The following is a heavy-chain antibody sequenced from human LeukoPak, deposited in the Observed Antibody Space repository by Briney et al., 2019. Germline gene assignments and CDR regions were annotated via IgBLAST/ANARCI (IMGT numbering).Heavy chain of an antibody. D-gene: IGHD5-24*01. CDR3: AKLLGTATTYDS. J-gene: IGHJ4*02. CDR2: INPDGSQK. V-gene: IGHV3-7*01. Sequence: QPGGSLRLSCEASGFTFSGNWMSWVRQAPGKGLEWVASINPDGSQKLYVDSVKGRFTISRDNTKSSLYLQMNSLGAEDTAMYYCAKLLGTATTYDSWGQGTRVTVSS. CDR1: GFTFSGNW.